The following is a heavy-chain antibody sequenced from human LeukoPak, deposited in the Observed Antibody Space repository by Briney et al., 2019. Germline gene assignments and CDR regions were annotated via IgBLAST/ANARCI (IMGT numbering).Heavy chain of an antibody. Sequence: GGSLRLSCAVSGFAVSRYAMSWVRQVPGKGLEWLASITNNNGKTYYAYSVKGRFTISRDESENTVYLQMNSLRSEDTAIYYCAKDHPSSGWPTFEYWGQRTLVTVSP. V-gene: IGHV3-23*01. CDR3: AKDHPSSGWPTFEY. CDR2: ITNNNGKT. CDR1: GFAVSRYA. J-gene: IGHJ4*02. D-gene: IGHD6-19*01.